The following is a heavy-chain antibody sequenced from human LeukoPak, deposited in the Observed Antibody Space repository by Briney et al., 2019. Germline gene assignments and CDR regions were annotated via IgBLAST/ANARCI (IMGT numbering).Heavy chain of an antibody. CDR1: GGSISSHY. J-gene: IGHJ5*02. CDR2: IYTSGST. V-gene: IGHV4-4*07. Sequence: SETLSLTCTVSGGSISSHYWSWIRQPAGKGLEWIGRIYTSGSTNYNPSLKSRVTMSVDTSKNQFSLKLSSVTAADTAVYYCAREKLLTGYYKRDWFDPWGQGTLVTVSS. CDR3: AREKLLTGYYKRDWFDP. D-gene: IGHD3-9*01.